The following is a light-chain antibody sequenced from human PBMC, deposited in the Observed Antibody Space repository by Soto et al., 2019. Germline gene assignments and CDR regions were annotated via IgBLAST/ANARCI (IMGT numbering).Light chain of an antibody. CDR2: DVS. Sequence: QSVLTQPASVSGSPGQSITISCTGTSSDVGGYNYVSWFQQYPGKAPKLMIYDVSTRPSGVSNRFSGSKSGNTASLTISGLQPEDEADHYCSSYTTTDTYVFGTGTKLTVL. CDR1: SSDVGGYNY. J-gene: IGLJ1*01. V-gene: IGLV2-14*01. CDR3: SSYTTTDTYV.